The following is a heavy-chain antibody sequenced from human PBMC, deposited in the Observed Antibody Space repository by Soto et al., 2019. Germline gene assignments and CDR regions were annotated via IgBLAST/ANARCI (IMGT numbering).Heavy chain of an antibody. J-gene: IGHJ3*02. V-gene: IGHV1-46*01. CDR1: GYTFTSYY. CDR3: VKDKKYDILSAWDALDI. D-gene: IGHD3-9*01. CDR2: INPSGGST. Sequence: ASVKVSCKASGYTFTSYYMHWVRQAPGQGLEWMGIINPSGGSTSYAQKFQGRVTMTRDTSTSTAYMELSSLRAEDTATYYCVKDKKYDILSAWDALDIWGHGTLVTVSS.